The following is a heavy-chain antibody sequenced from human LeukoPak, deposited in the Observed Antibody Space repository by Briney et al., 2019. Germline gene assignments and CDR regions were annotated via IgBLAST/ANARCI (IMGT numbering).Heavy chain of an antibody. Sequence: GGSLRLSCAASGFTFSSYAMSWVRQAPGKGLEWVSAISGSGGSTYYADSVKGRFTISRDNSKNTLYLQMNSLRAEDTAVYYCAKDHPFYYDSSGYTDPGYYYVDVWGKGTTVTVSS. V-gene: IGHV3-23*01. CDR2: ISGSGGST. J-gene: IGHJ6*03. D-gene: IGHD3-22*01. CDR1: GFTFSSYA. CDR3: AKDHPFYYDSSGYTDPGYYYVDV.